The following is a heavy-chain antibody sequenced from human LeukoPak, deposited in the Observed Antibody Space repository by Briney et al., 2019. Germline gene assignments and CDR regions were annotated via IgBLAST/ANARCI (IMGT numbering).Heavy chain of an antibody. J-gene: IGHJ5*02. V-gene: IGHV4-34*01. CDR1: GGSFSGYY. Sequence: SETLSLTCAVYGGSFSGYYWSWIRQPPGKGLEWIGEINHSGSTNYNPSLKSRVTISVDTSKNQFSLKLSSVTAADTAVYYCARRSWYLRNWFDPWGQGTLVTVSS. CDR3: ARRSWYLRNWFDP. CDR2: INHSGST. D-gene: IGHD6-13*01.